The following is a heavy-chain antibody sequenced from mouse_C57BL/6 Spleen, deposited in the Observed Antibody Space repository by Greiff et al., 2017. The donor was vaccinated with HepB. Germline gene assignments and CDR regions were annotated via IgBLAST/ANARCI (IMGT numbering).Heavy chain of an antibody. CDR1: GYTFTDYY. Sequence: EVQLQQSGPELVKPGASVKISCKASGYTFTDYYMNWVKQSHGKSLEWIGDINPNNGGTSYNQKFKGKATLTVDKSSSTAYMELRSLTSADSAVYYCARTGYYAMDYWGQGTSVTVSS. CDR2: INPNNGGT. V-gene: IGHV1-26*01. D-gene: IGHD4-1*01. CDR3: ARTGYYAMDY. J-gene: IGHJ4*01.